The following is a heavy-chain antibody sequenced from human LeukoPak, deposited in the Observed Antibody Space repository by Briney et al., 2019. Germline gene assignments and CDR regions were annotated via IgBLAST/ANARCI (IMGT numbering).Heavy chain of an antibody. CDR3: ARGSVGTPPPFDF. D-gene: IGHD2-15*01. CDR2: IKQDGSEK. CDR1: GFTFSNYW. J-gene: IGHJ4*02. V-gene: IGHV3-7*01. Sequence: PGGSLRLSCAASGFTFSNYWMSWVRQAPGKGLEWVANIKQDGSEKYYVDSVKGRFTISRDNAKNSLYLQMNSLKIEDTAVYYCARGSVGTPPPFDFWGQGTLVTVSS.